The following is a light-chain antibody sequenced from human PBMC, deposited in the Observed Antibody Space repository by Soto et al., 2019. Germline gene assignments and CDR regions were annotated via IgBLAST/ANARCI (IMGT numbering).Light chain of an antibody. Sequence: QSVLTQPPSVSAAPGQKVTISCSGSSSNIGNNYVSWYQQLPGTAPKLLIYDNNKRPSGIPDRFSGSKSGTSATLGITGLQTGYEAEYYCGTWYSSLSAGVVFGGGTKLTVL. J-gene: IGLJ2*01. V-gene: IGLV1-51*01. CDR3: GTWYSSLSAGVV. CDR1: SSNIGNNY. CDR2: DNN.